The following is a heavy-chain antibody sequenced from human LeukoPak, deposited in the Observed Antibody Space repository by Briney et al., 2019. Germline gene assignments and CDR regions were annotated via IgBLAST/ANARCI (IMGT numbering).Heavy chain of an antibody. CDR1: GYTLTELS. CDR2: FDPEDGET. Sequence: ASVKVSCEVSGYTLTELSMHWVRQAPGKGLEWMGGFDPEDGETIYAQKFQGRVTMTEDTSTDTAYMELSSLRSEDTAVYYCATDSYRCSGGSCYYVFDYWGQGTLVTVSS. V-gene: IGHV1-24*01. CDR3: ATDSYRCSGGSCYYVFDY. J-gene: IGHJ4*02. D-gene: IGHD2-15*01.